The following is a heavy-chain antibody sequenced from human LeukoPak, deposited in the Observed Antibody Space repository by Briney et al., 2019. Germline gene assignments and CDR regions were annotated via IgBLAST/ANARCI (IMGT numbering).Heavy chain of an antibody. CDR2: IYAGGST. Sequence: GGSLRLSCAASGFTVSSNYMSWVRQAPGKGLEWVLVIYAGGSTYYADSVKGRFTISRDNSKNTLYLQMNSLRAEDTAVYYCARGEHDAFDIWGQGTMVTASS. V-gene: IGHV3-66*01. CDR1: GFTVSSNY. CDR3: ARGEHDAFDI. D-gene: IGHD1/OR15-1a*01. J-gene: IGHJ3*02.